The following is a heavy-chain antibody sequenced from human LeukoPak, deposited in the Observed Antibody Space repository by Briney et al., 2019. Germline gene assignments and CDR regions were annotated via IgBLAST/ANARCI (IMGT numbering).Heavy chain of an antibody. D-gene: IGHD2-15*01. Sequence: SVKVSCKAPGGTFISYAISWVRQAPGQGLEWMGGIIPIFGTANYAQKFQGRVTITADESTSTAYMELSSLRSEDTAVYYCARGWDCRGGSCYFDYWGQGTLVTASS. CDR1: GGTFISYA. J-gene: IGHJ4*02. CDR3: ARGWDCRGGSCYFDY. V-gene: IGHV1-69*13. CDR2: IIPIFGTA.